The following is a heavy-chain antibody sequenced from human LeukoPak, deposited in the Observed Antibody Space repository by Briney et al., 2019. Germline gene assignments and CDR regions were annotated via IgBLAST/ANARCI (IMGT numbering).Heavy chain of an antibody. CDR2: TSYDGSNK. V-gene: IGHV3-30-3*01. J-gene: IGHJ4*02. CDR1: GFTFSSYA. Sequence: GGSLRLSCAASGFTFSSYAMHWVRQAPGKGLEWVAVTSYDGSNKYYADSVKGRFTISRDNSKNTLYLQMNSLRAEDTAVYYCARDHVAPAATAFDYWGQGTLVTVSS. D-gene: IGHD2-2*01. CDR3: ARDHVAPAATAFDY.